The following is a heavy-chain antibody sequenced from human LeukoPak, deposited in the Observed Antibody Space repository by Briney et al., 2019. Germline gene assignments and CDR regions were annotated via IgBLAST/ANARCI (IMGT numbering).Heavy chain of an antibody. J-gene: IGHJ4*02. CDR3: AREGGFYRPLDY. V-gene: IGHV4-4*02. CDR2: VHLDGRT. CDR1: GGSVTSTNW. D-gene: IGHD3-3*01. Sequence: SETLSLTCAVSGGSVTSTNWWTWVRQPPGKGLEWIGGVHLDGRTNYNPSLTGRLTMSVDLYENHISLKMTSVTAADTAVYYCAREGGFYRPLDYSGQGMLVTVSS.